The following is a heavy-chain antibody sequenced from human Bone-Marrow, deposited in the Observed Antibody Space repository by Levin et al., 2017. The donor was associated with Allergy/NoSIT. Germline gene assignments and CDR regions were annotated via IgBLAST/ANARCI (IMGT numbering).Heavy chain of an antibody. J-gene: IGHJ4*02. CDR2: IDNEGSGT. Sequence: GESLKISCAASGFTFSHYWMHWVRQAPGKGLVWVSRIDNEGSGTSYADSVKGRFTISRDNAKNTVYLQMTSLRAEDTAVYYCSTTFEYWGQGTLVTVSS. CDR1: GFTFSHYW. CDR3: STTFEY. V-gene: IGHV3-74*01. D-gene: IGHD1-14*01.